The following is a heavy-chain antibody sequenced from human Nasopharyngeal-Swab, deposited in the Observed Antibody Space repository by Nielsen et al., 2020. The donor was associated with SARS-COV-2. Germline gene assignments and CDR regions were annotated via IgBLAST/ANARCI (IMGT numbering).Heavy chain of an antibody. CDR3: ARGET. CDR2: IKQDGSQK. V-gene: IGHV3-7*04. J-gene: IGHJ3*01. Sequence: GESLKIPCAASGFTFSSHSMSWVRQAPGKGLEWVANIKQDGSQKYYVDSVKGRFTISRDNAKNSLYPQMNSLRAEDAAVFYCARGETWGQGTMVTVSS. CDR1: GFTFSSHS.